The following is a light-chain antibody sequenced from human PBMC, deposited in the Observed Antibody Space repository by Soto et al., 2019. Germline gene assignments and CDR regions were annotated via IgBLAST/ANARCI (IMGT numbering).Light chain of an antibody. J-gene: IGLJ1*01. CDR1: SSNIGAGFD. Sequence: QSVLTQPPSVSGAPGQRVTISCTGSSSNIGAGFDVHWYHQIAGTAPKLLIYEVNNRPSGVSHRFSGSKSGNTASLTISGLQAEDEADYYCSSFASTHTYVFGTGTKVTVL. CDR2: EVN. CDR3: SSFASTHTYV. V-gene: IGLV1-40*01.